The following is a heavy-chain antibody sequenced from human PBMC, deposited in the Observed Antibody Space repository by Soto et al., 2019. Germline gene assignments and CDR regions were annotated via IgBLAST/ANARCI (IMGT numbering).Heavy chain of an antibody. D-gene: IGHD6-19*01. CDR3: ARGGLLPDY. Sequence: QLQLQESGSGLVKPSQTLSLTCAVSGGSTSSGGYSWSWLRQPPGKGLEWIGYISHSGSTYYNPPLKSRVTMSVDTSKNQCPLRLSSVTAADTAVYYCARGGLLPDYWGQGTLVTVSS. J-gene: IGHJ4*02. V-gene: IGHV4-30-2*01. CDR1: GGSTSSGGYS. CDR2: ISHSGST.